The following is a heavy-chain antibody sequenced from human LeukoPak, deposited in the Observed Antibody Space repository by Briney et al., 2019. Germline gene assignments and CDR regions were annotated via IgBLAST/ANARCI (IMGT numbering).Heavy chain of an antibody. CDR3: AKGHTYGMI. CDR1: GFTFSDYY. CDR2: ISSSGTTM. V-gene: IGHV3-11*01. J-gene: IGHJ4*02. Sequence: GWSLRLSCAASGFTFSDYYMSWIRQTPGKGLEWVSYISSSGTTMEYAKSVKGRFTISRDNAKDSLYLQMNSLEAEDTAVYYCAKGHTYGMIWGQGTLVSVSS. D-gene: IGHD2-8*01.